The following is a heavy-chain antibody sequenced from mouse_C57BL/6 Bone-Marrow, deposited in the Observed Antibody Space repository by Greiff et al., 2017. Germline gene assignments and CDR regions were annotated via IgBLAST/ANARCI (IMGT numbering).Heavy chain of an antibody. CDR1: GSTFTDYY. CDR2: IYPGSGNN. Sequence: QVQLQQSGAELVRPWASVKLSCKASGSTFTDYYLNWVKQRHGQGLEWLASIYPGSGNNYYNEKFKGKATMTAEKSSSTAYMHLSSLTSEDSAVYFCARAHSFDYWGQGTTLTVSS. J-gene: IGHJ2*01. CDR3: ARAHSFDY. V-gene: IGHV1-76*01.